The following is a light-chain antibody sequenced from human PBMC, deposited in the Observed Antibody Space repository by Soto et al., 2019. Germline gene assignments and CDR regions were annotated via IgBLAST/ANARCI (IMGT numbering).Light chain of an antibody. J-gene: IGKJ1*01. CDR3: LQHITYPPT. CDR1: QSVLYSSNNKNY. V-gene: IGKV4-1*01. Sequence: DIVMTQSPDSLAVSLGERATINCKSSQSVLYSSNNKNYLAWYQQKPGQPPKLLIYWASTRESGVPDRFSGSGSGTDFTLTISSLQAEDVAVYYCLQHITYPPTFGQGTKVEIK. CDR2: WAS.